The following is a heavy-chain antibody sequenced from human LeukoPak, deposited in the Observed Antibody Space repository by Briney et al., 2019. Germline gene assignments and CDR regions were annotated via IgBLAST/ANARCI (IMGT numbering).Heavy chain of an antibody. CDR3: VKDSGKPVTFFDY. V-gene: IGHV3-23*01. CDR2: ISGSGGST. CDR1: GFTFSSYA. D-gene: IGHD2-21*02. Sequence: GGSLRLSCAASGFTFSSYAMSWVRQAPGKGLEWVSAISGSGGSTYYADSVKGRFTISRDNSKNTLYLQMNSLRAEDTAVYYCVKDSGKPVTFFDYWGQGTLVTVSS. J-gene: IGHJ4*02.